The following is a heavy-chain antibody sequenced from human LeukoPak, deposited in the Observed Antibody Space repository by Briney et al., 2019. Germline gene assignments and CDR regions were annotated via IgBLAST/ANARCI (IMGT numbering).Heavy chain of an antibody. CDR1: GFAFNTYT. CDR2: ISSTGASI. D-gene: IGHD6-25*01. V-gene: IGHV3-21*01. J-gene: IGHJ4*02. Sequence: PGGSLRLSCAASGFAFNTYTMNWVRQIPGKGLEWVSSISSTGASIYHADSMDGRFTVSRDNARNLLYLHMNSLRAEDSAMYFCARVSSNPYSRGYYHFDYWGQGTLVTVSS. CDR3: ARVSSNPYSRGYYHFDY.